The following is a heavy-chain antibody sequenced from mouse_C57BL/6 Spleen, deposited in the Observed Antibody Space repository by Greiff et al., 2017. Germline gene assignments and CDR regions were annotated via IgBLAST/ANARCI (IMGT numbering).Heavy chain of an antibody. D-gene: IGHD3-2*02. CDR3: ARSGYAMDY. J-gene: IGHJ4*01. CDR2: IYPGSGST. V-gene: IGHV1-55*01. Sequence: QVQLQQPGAELVKPGASVKLSCKASGYPFTSYWITWLKQRPGQGLEWIGDIYPGSGSTNYNEKFKSKATLTVDTSSSTAYMQLSSLTSEDSAVYYCARSGYAMDYWGQGTSVTVSS. CDR1: GYPFTSYW.